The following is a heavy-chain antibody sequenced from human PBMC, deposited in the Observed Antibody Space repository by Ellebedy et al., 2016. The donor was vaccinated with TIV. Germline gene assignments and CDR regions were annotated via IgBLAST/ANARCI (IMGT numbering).Heavy chain of an antibody. Sequence: ASVKVSXXASGYTFTSYGISWVRQAPGQGLEWMGWISAYNGNTNYAQKLQGRVTMTTDTSTSTAYMELRSLRSDDTAVYYCAKSQMFDISGSYPYYFDYWGQGTLVTVSS. D-gene: IGHD1-26*01. CDR2: ISAYNGNT. V-gene: IGHV1-18*01. CDR3: AKSQMFDISGSYPYYFDY. CDR1: GYTFTSYG. J-gene: IGHJ4*02.